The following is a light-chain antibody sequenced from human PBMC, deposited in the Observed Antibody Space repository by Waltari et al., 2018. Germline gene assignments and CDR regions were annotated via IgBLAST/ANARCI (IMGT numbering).Light chain of an antibody. CDR2: WAS. V-gene: IGKV4-1*01. CDR3: QQYYSTPWT. Sequence: DIVMTQSPDSPAVSLGERATFNCKSSQTVLYSSNNKNYLSWYQQKPGQPPKLLIYWASTRQSGVPDRFSGSGSGTDFTLTISSLQTEDVAVYYCQQYYSTPWTFGQGTKVEIK. J-gene: IGKJ1*01. CDR1: QTVLYSSNNKNY.